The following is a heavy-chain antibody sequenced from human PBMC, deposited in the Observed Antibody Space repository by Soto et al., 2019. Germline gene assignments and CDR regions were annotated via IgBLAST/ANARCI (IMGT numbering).Heavy chain of an antibody. V-gene: IGHV3-23*01. CDR2: IGGGGAGT. J-gene: IGHJ6*02. CDR3: ANRFVIVPAVLGRNYHYGMDV. CDR1: GFISSDYV. Sequence: EVQLLESGGGLVQPGGSLRLSCVASGFISSDYVMSWVRQAPGKGREWVSAIGGGGAGTSNSDAGGGRFTIFRDNSRNTVHMQMNSVRADDTAVYYCANRFVIVPAVLGRNYHYGMDVWGQGTTVTVSS. D-gene: IGHD2-2*01.